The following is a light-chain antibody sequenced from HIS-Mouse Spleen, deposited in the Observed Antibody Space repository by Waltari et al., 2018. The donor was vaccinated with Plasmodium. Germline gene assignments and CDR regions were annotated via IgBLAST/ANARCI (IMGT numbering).Light chain of an antibody. CDR1: QSVLYSSNNKNH. V-gene: IGKV4-1*01. CDR2: WAS. Sequence: DIVMTQSPDSLAVSLGERATINCKSSQSVLYSSNNKNHLAWYQQKPGQPPKRLIYWASTRESRVPDRFSGSGSGTDFTLTISSLQAEDVAVYYCQQYYSTPLTFGGGTKVEIK. J-gene: IGKJ4*01. CDR3: QQYYSTPLT.